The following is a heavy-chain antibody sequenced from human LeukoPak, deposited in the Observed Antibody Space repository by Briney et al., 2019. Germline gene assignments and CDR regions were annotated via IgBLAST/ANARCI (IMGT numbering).Heavy chain of an antibody. Sequence: SETLSLTCTVSGGSISSYYWSWIRQPAGKGLEWIGRIYTSGSTNYNPSLKSRVTMSVDTSKNQFSLKLSSVTAADTAVYYCARDPGYSYGGPHDYMDVWGKGTAVTVSS. J-gene: IGHJ6*03. V-gene: IGHV4-4*07. CDR3: ARDPGYSYGGPHDYMDV. CDR1: GGSISSYY. D-gene: IGHD5-18*01. CDR2: IYTSGST.